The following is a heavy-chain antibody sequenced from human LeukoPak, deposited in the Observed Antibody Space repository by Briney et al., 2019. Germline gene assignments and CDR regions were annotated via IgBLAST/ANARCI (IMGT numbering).Heavy chain of an antibody. CDR2: ISGSGGST. Sequence: GSLRLSCAASGFTFSSYGMHWVRQAPGKGLEWASAISGSGGSTYYADSVKGRFTISRDNSKNTLYLQMNSLRAEDTAVYYCEIRWFDPWGQGTLVTVSS. V-gene: IGHV3-23*01. J-gene: IGHJ5*02. CDR3: EIRWFDP. CDR1: GFTFSSYG.